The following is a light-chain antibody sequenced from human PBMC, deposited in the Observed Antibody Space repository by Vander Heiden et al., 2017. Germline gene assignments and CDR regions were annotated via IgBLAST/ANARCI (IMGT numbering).Light chain of an antibody. CDR2: WAS. CDR3: QQYDSTPLT. Sequence: SLAVSLGERATINCKSSQSVLYSSNNKNYLAWYQQKPGQPPKLLIYWASTRESGVPDRFSGSGSGTDFTLTISSLQAEDVAVYYCQQYDSTPLTFGGGTKVEIK. J-gene: IGKJ4*01. V-gene: IGKV4-1*01. CDR1: QSVLYSSNNKNY.